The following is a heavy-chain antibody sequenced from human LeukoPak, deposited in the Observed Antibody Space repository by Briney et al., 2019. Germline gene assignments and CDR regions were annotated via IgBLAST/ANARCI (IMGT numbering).Heavy chain of an antibody. CDR3: ARGPFGYCSSTSCYTRRYFDS. Sequence: PSETLSLTCAVYGGSFSGYYWSWIRQPPGKGLEWIGEINHSGSTNYNPSLTSRVTISVDTSKNQFSLKLSSVTAADTAVYYCARGPFGYCSSTSCYTRRYFDSWGQGTLVTVSS. V-gene: IGHV4-34*01. CDR2: INHSGST. D-gene: IGHD2-2*02. J-gene: IGHJ4*02. CDR1: GGSFSGYY.